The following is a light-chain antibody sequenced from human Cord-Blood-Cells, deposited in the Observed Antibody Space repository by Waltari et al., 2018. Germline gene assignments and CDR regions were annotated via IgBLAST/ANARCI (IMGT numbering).Light chain of an antibody. J-gene: IGLJ2*01. CDR3: SSYTSSSTFVV. Sequence: SVLTQPASVSGSPGKSLTISCTGTSSAVGGYTYVSWYQQHPGKAPKLMIYDVSNRPSGVSKRFAGSKSGNTASLTISGLQAEDEADYYCSSYTSSSTFVVFGGGTKLTVL. CDR2: DVS. V-gene: IGLV2-14*01. CDR1: SSAVGGYTY.